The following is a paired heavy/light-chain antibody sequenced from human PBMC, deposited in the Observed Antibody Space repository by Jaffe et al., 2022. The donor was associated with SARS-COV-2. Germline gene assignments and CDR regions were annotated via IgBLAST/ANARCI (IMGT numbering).Light chain of an antibody. CDR1: QSVGSD. CDR3: QQYNNWPLT. Sequence: EVVMTQSPVTLSVSPGERVTLSCRASQSVGSDLAWYHQKPGRAPSLLIYDTSTRATGIPARFSGSGSGTEFTLTISSLQSEDFVVYYCQQYNNWPLTFGGGTKVEIK. J-gene: IGKJ4*01. V-gene: IGKV3-15*01. CDR2: DTS.
Heavy chain of an antibody. Sequence: EEQLLESGGTLVQPGGSLRLSCAASGFTFSSYAMSWVRQAPGKGLEWVSAISDSGGYTYYAESVKGRFTISRDNSENTLYLQMNSLRAEDTAVYYCGRGYYDSGKRNWFDPWGQGTLVTVSS. CDR2: ISDSGGYT. CDR3: GRGYYDSGKRNWFDP. CDR1: GFTFSSYA. J-gene: IGHJ5*02. D-gene: IGHD3-10*01. V-gene: IGHV3-23*01.